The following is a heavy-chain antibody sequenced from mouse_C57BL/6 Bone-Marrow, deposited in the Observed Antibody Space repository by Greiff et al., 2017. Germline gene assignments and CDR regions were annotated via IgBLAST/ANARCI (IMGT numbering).Heavy chain of an antibody. CDR2: IDPSDSYT. CDR3: AREGNFDFDY. D-gene: IGHD2-1*01. J-gene: IGHJ2*01. CDR1: GYTFTSYW. Sequence: VQLQQPGAELVMPGASVKLSCKASGYTFTSYWMHWVKQRPGQGLEWIGEIDPSDSYTNYNQTFKGTSTLPVDKSSSTAYMQLSSLTSEDSAVYDCAREGNFDFDYGGQGTTLTVSS. V-gene: IGHV1-69*01.